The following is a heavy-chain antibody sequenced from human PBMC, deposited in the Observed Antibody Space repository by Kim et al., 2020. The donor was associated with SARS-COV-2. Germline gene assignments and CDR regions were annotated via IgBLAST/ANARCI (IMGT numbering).Heavy chain of an antibody. J-gene: IGHJ4*02. CDR1: GFTFSSYG. D-gene: IGHD3-10*01. CDR3: ARDGGLGVREYYFDY. V-gene: IGHV3-33*01. Sequence: GGSLRLSCAASGFTFSSYGMHWVRQAPGKGLEWVAVIWYDGSNKYYADSVKGRFTISRDNSKNTLYLQMNSLRAEDTAVYYCARDGGLGVREYYFDYWGQGTLVTVSS. CDR2: IWYDGSNK.